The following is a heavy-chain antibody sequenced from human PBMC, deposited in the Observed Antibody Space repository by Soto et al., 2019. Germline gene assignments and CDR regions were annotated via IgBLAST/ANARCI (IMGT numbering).Heavy chain of an antibody. Sequence: GSLRLSCAASGFTFRNYAMTWARQAPGKGLEWVSSLLRSGSSAYYADSVRGRFTISSDTSANSLYLQMDNLRAEDTAIYYCAKDAISGDGIWLMDSWGQGTVVTVSS. D-gene: IGHD4-17*01. CDR3: AKDAISGDGIWLMDS. V-gene: IGHV3-23*01. CDR1: GFTFRNYA. J-gene: IGHJ5*02. CDR2: LLRSGSSA.